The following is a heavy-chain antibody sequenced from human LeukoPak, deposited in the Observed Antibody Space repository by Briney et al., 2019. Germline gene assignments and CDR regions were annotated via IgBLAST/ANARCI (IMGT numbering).Heavy chain of an antibody. CDR3: ARDYDSSGSPHGWFDP. V-gene: IGHV1-2*02. D-gene: IGHD3-22*01. CDR2: INPNSGGT. Sequence: ASVKVSCKASGYTFTCYYMHWVRQAPGQGLEWMGWINPNSGGTNYAQKFQGRVTMTSDTSISTAYMELSRLRSDDTAVYYCARDYDSSGSPHGWFDPWGQGTLVTVSS. J-gene: IGHJ5*02. CDR1: GYTFTCYY.